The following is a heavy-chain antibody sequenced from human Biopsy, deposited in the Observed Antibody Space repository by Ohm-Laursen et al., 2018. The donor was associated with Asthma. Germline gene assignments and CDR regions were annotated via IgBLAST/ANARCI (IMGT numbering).Heavy chain of an antibody. D-gene: IGHD3-3*02. V-gene: IGHV3-7*01. CDR3: ARTFHFWSPYHAEHYQL. CDR1: GFTFSDYC. J-gene: IGHJ1*01. CDR2: IKHDGTEK. Sequence: GSLRLSCAASGFTFSDYCMSWVRQVPGKGLEWVANIKHDGTEKNHVDSLKGRFTISRDNAKNSLYLQMNSLRAEDTAVYYCARTFHFWSPYHAEHYQLWGQGTLVTVPS.